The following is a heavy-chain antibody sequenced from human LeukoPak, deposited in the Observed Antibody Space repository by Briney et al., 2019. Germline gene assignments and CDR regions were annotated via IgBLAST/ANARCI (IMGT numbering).Heavy chain of an antibody. CDR2: IYTSGST. CDR1: DYSISSGYH. V-gene: IGHV4-38-2*01. Sequence: PSETLSLTCAVSDYSISSGYHWAWIRQSPGKGLEWIGRIYTSGSTNYNPSLKSRVTISVDTSKNQFSLKLSSVTAADTAVYYCASSSYYSDAFDIWGQGTMVTVSS. J-gene: IGHJ3*02. CDR3: ASSSYYSDAFDI. D-gene: IGHD3-10*01.